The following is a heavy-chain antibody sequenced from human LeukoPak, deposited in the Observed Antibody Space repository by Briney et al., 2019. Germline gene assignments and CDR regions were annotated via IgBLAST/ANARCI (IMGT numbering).Heavy chain of an antibody. D-gene: IGHD6-19*01. Sequence: GESLKISCKASGYTFTSFFIGWVRQMPGQGLEWMGIIYTGDSGTRYSPSFQGQVTISVDKSISTAYLQWRSLKASDTAIYYCAGPITGAGTDLGYWGQGTLVTVSS. CDR1: GYTFTSFF. CDR2: IYTGDSGT. J-gene: IGHJ4*02. CDR3: AGPITGAGTDLGY. V-gene: IGHV5-51*01.